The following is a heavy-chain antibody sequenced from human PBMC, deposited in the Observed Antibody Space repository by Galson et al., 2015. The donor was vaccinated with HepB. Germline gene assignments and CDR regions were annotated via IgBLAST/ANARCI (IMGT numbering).Heavy chain of an antibody. D-gene: IGHD2/OR15-2a*01. CDR3: AYSTGFDY. Sequence: SLRLSCAASGFTFSNYWMSWVRQAPGKGLEWVANIKQDGSEKFYVDSVKGRFTMSRDNAKNSLYLQMNSLRAEDTAVYYYAYSTGFDYWGQGTLVTVSA. J-gene: IGHJ4*02. CDR1: GFTFSNYW. V-gene: IGHV3-7*03. CDR2: IKQDGSEK.